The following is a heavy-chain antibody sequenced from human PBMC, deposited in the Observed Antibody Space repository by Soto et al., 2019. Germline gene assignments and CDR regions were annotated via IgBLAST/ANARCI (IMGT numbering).Heavy chain of an antibody. V-gene: IGHV4-34*01. CDR1: GESFSGYF. Sequence: QVQLRQWGAGLLKPSETLSLTCAVYGESFSGYFWTWIRQPPGKGLEWIGEINHRGNTNYNPSLKSRVTISVATYKNQFSLKVNSVSAADTAVYYCARGGYWRFDFWGQGPLVTVSS. D-gene: IGHD3-3*01. CDR2: INHRGNT. J-gene: IGHJ4*02. CDR3: ARGGYWRFDF.